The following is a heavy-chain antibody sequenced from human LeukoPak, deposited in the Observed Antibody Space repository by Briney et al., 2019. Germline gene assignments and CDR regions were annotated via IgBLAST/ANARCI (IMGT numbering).Heavy chain of an antibody. D-gene: IGHD2-21*02. J-gene: IGHJ4*02. CDR1: GFTFSTYG. Sequence: PGRSLRLSCAASGFTFSTYGMHCVRQAPGKGLEWVAVISYGGGKQYYADSVKGRFTISRDNSKNTLYLRMNSLRAEDTAVYYCAKDVPPYCGGDCYSWSPQIDYWGQGTLVTVSS. CDR3: AKDVPPYCGGDCYSWSPQIDY. CDR2: ISYGGGKQ. V-gene: IGHV3-30*18.